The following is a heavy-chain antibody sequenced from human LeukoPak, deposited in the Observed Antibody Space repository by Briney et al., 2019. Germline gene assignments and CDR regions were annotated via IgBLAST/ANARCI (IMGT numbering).Heavy chain of an antibody. J-gene: IGHJ6*03. CDR1: GYTLTDYY. V-gene: IGHV1-69-2*01. CDR2: VDPEDGET. CDR3: ATGAHSNYRDSYYYYMDV. D-gene: IGHD4-11*01. Sequence: ASVKVSCKVSGYTLTDYYMHWVQQAPGKGLEWMGLVDPEDGETIYAEKFQGRVTITADTSTDTAYMELSSLRSEDTAVYYCATGAHSNYRDSYYYYMDVWGKGTTVTVSS.